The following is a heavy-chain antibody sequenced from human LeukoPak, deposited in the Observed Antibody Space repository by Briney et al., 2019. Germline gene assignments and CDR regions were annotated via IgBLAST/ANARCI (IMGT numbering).Heavy chain of an antibody. CDR2: ISWNSGSI. V-gene: IGHV3-9*01. CDR3: AKAMGSIAAAGAADY. CDR1: GFTFDDYA. J-gene: IGHJ4*02. D-gene: IGHD6-13*01. Sequence: GGSLRLSCAASGFTFDDYAMHWVRQAPGKGLEWVSGISWNSGSIGYADSVKGRFTISRDNAKNSLYLQMNSLRAEDTALYYCAKAMGSIAAAGAADYWGQGTLVTVSS.